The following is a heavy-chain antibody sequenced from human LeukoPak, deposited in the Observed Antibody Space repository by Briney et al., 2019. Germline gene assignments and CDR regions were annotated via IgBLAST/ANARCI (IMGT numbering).Heavy chain of an antibody. Sequence: PGGSLRLSCAASGFTFSSYSMNWVRQAPGQGLEWVSYISGSSSTIYYADSVKGRFTISRDNAKNSLYLQMNSLRAEDTAVYYCARDAYYYGSGSKVNLFDPWGQGILVTVSS. J-gene: IGHJ5*02. CDR1: GFTFSSYS. D-gene: IGHD3-10*01. CDR2: ISGSSSTI. V-gene: IGHV3-48*04. CDR3: ARDAYYYGSGSKVNLFDP.